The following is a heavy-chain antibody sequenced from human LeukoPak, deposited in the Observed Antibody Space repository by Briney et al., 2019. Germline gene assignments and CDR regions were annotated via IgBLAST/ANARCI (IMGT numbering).Heavy chain of an antibody. V-gene: IGHV1-69*05. CDR3: ARGRPRSLFDY. CDR1: GGTFSSYA. D-gene: IGHD6-6*01. CDR2: IIPIFGTA. Sequence: GSSVKVSCKASGGTFSSYAISWVRQAPGQGLEWMGGIIPIFGTANYAQKFQGRVTITRNTSISTAYMELSSLRSEDTAVYYCARGRPRSLFDYWGQGTLVTVSS. J-gene: IGHJ4*02.